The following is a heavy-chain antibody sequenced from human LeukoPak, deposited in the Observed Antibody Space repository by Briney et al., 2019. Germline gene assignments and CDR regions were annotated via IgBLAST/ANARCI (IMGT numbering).Heavy chain of an antibody. CDR1: GFTFSIHW. V-gene: IGHV3-7*01. J-gene: IGHJ4*02. Sequence: PGGSLRLSCVASGFTFSIHWMTWVRQAPGKGLEWVATIKPDGNDKFFVDSVRGRFTISRDNTKNLLYLQMSSLRAEDTAVYYCATDRGWRTSGYYLYYFEYWGQGTLVTFSS. D-gene: IGHD3-3*01. CDR3: ATDRGWRTSGYYLYYFEY. CDR2: IKPDGNDK.